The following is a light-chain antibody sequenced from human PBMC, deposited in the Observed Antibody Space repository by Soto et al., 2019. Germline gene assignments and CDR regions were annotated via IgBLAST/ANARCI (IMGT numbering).Light chain of an antibody. CDR1: SSNIGSNT. CDR2: SNN. CDR3: AAWDDSLNGLYV. J-gene: IGLJ1*01. Sequence: QSALPQPASASGTPGQRVTISCSGSSSNIGSNTVNWYQQLPGTAPKLLIYSNNQRPSGVPDRFSGSKSGTSASLAISGLQSEDEADYYCAAWDDSLNGLYVFGTGTKVTVL. V-gene: IGLV1-44*01.